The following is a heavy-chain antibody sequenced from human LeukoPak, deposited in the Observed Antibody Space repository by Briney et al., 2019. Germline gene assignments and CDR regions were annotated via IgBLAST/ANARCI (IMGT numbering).Heavy chain of an antibody. CDR3: AKPRKSESRVSLDY. CDR2: ISYDGSNK. CDR1: GFTFSSYG. V-gene: IGHV3-30*18. J-gene: IGHJ4*02. Sequence: GGSLRLSCAASGFTFSSYGMHWVRQAPGKGLEWVAVISYDGSNKYYADSVKGRFTISRDNSKNTLYLQMNSLRAEDTAVYYCAKPRKSESRVSLDYWGQGTLVTVSS. D-gene: IGHD1-14*01.